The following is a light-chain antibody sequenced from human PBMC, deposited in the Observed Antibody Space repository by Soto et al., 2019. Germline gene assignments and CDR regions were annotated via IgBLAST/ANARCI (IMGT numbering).Light chain of an antibody. Sequence: QAGLTHPPSASGTPGQRVTISCSGSSSNIGSNYVYWYQQLPGTAPKLLIYRNNQRPSGVPDRFSGSKSGTSASLAISGLRSEDEADYYCAAWDDSLSAHYVFGTGTKITVL. CDR1: SSNIGSNY. V-gene: IGLV1-47*01. CDR3: AAWDDSLSAHYV. J-gene: IGLJ1*01. CDR2: RNN.